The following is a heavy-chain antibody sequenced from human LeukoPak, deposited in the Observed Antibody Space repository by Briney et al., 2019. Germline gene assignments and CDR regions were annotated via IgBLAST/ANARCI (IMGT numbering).Heavy chain of an antibody. CDR1: GFTFSSYN. CDR3: ARDSSDGDYTPDMDV. V-gene: IGHV3-48*04. D-gene: IGHD2-21*02. CDR2: ISSSSNII. J-gene: IGHJ6*03. Sequence: GGSLRLSCAASGFTFSSYNINWVRQAPGKGLEWVSYISSSSNIIYYADSVKGRFTISRDNAKNSLYLQMNSLRAEDTAVYYCARDSSDGDYTPDMDVWGRGTTVTVSS.